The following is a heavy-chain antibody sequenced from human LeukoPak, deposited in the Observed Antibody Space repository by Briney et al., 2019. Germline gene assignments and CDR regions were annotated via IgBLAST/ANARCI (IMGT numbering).Heavy chain of an antibody. V-gene: IGHV3-23*01. CDR1: GFTFSSYA. CDR3: AKARYCSGGSCYADY. J-gene: IGHJ4*02. CDR2: ISGSGGST. Sequence: PGGSLRLSCAASGFTFSSYAMSWVRQAPGKGLEWVSAISGSGGSTYYADSVKGRFTISRDNSKNTLYLQMSSLRAEDTAVYYCAKARYCSGGSCYADYWGQGTLVIVSS. D-gene: IGHD2-15*01.